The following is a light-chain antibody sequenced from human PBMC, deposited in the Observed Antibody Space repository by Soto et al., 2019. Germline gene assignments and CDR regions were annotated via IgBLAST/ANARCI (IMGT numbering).Light chain of an antibody. CDR3: QSYDNSNPWV. Sequence: NFMLTQPHSVSESPGKTVTISCTRSRGSIASNYVQWYQQRPGSATTTVIYEDNQRPSGVPDRFSGSIDSSANSASLTISGLKTEDEADYYCQSYDNSNPWVFGGGTKLTGL. J-gene: IGLJ3*02. CDR1: RGSIASNY. V-gene: IGLV6-57*04. CDR2: EDN.